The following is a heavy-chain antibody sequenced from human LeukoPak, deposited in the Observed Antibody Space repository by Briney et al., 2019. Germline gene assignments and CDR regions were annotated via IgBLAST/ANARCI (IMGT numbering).Heavy chain of an antibody. V-gene: IGHV4-59*01. CDR2: IYYSGST. Sequence: SETLSLTCTVSGGSISSYYWSWIRQPPGKGLEWIGYIYYSGSTNYNPSLKSRVTISVDTSKNQFSLKLSSVTAADTAVYYCAREYGSSSWYNYWGQGTLVTVSS. CDR1: GGSISSYY. D-gene: IGHD6-13*01. CDR3: AREYGSSSWYNY. J-gene: IGHJ4*02.